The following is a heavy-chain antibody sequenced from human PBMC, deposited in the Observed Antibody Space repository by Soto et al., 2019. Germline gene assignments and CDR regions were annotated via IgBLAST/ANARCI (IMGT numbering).Heavy chain of an antibody. J-gene: IGHJ5*02. CDR1: AYPFTSYP. CDR2: INAGNGNT. D-gene: IGHD3-22*01. V-gene: IGHV1-3*01. CDR3: ARVYSYDSSGDYRGRRAS. Sequence: ASVKVSCKACAYPFTSYPMHWVRQGPGQRLERMGWINAGNGNTNDSQKFQGRVTITRDTSASTAYMELSSLRSEDTAVYYCARVYSYDSSGDYRGRRASWGQAILVT.